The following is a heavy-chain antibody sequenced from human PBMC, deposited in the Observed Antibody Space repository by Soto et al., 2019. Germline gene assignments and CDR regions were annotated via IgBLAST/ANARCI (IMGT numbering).Heavy chain of an antibody. J-gene: IGHJ4*02. CDR3: TSLYDFWSGYYDY. D-gene: IGHD3-3*01. V-gene: IGHV3-73*01. Sequence: PGGSLRLSCAASGFTFSGSAMHWVRQASGKGLEWVGRIRSKANSYATAYAASVKGRFTISRDDSKNTAYLQMNSLKTEDTAVYYCTSLYDFWSGYYDYWGQGTLVTVSS. CDR2: IRSKANSYAT. CDR1: GFTFSGSA.